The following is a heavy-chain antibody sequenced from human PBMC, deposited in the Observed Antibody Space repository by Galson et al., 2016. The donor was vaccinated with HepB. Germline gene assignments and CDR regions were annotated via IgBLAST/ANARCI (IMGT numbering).Heavy chain of an antibody. CDR3: ARGHFDWLYTFDY. Sequence: SVKVSCKASGYTFTSYVLNWVRQAPGQGLEWMGWINPYTGNPTYAQGFTGRFVFSVDTSVNTAFLEISSLKPEDTAMYFCARGHFDWLYTFDYWGQGTLVTVPS. D-gene: IGHD3-9*01. J-gene: IGHJ4*02. V-gene: IGHV7-4-1*02. CDR1: GYTFTSYV. CDR2: INPYTGNP.